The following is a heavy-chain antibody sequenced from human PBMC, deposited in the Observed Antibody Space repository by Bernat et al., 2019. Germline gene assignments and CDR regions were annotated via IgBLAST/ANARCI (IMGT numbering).Heavy chain of an antibody. Sequence: EVQLVESGGGLVKPGGSLRLSCVASGFTFNNVWMSWVRQAPGRGLEWVGRIKSKTDGGTTDYAAPVQGRFTISRDDSENTLYLQMNSLKTEDTAVYYCTTSYYGHSYWGQGTLVTVSS. CDR2: IKSKTDGGTT. D-gene: IGHD3-10*01. CDR1: GFTFNNVW. V-gene: IGHV3-15*01. CDR3: TTSYYGHSY. J-gene: IGHJ4*02.